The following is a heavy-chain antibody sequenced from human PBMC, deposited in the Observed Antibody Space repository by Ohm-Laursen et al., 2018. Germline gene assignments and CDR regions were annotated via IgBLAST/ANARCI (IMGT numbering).Heavy chain of an antibody. D-gene: IGHD3-22*01. V-gene: IGHV3-48*03. CDR1: GFTFSSYE. Sequence: SLRLSCTASGFTFSSYEVNWVRQAPGKGLEWVSYISRSSSTIYYADSVKGRFTISRDNAKNSLYLQMNSLRAEDTAVYYCARSVSSSGYFRHDAFDIWGQGTMVTVSS. CDR3: ARSVSSSGYFRHDAFDI. J-gene: IGHJ3*02. CDR2: ISRSSSTI.